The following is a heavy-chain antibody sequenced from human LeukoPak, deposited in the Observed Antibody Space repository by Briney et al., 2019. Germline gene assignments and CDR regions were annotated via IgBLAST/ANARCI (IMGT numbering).Heavy chain of an antibody. V-gene: IGHV3-23*01. CDR1: GLTFSKFP. J-gene: IGHJ3*02. CDR3: AKSLFTSATGTGRAFHI. Sequence: GGSLRLSCAASGLTFSKFPMGWVRQAPGRGLEWVSAISASGDVTFYADSLRGRFTISRDNSKSTLYLQMNGLRAEDTAIFYCAKSLFTSATGTGRAFHIWGQGTRVTVSS. D-gene: IGHD1-1*01. CDR2: ISASGDVT.